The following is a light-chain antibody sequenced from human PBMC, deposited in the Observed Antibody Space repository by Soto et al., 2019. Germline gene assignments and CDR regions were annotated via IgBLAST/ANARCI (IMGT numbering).Light chain of an antibody. J-gene: IGKJ4*01. Sequence: EIVMTQSLATLSVSPGERATLSCRASQSVSSNLAWYHQKPGQAPRLLIYGASTRATGIPARFSGSGSGTEFTLTISSLQSEDFAVYYCQQYNNWPLTFGGGTKVEIK. CDR2: GAS. CDR3: QQYNNWPLT. V-gene: IGKV3-15*01. CDR1: QSVSSN.